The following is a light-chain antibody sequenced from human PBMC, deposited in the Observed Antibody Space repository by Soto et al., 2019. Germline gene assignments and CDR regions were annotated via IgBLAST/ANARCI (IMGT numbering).Light chain of an antibody. Sequence: DIQMTQSPSTLSASVGDRVTITCRASQSISNWLAWYQQRPGQAPRLLIYNASTLESGVPSRFSGSGSGTEFTLTISTLQPDDSATYYCQQYDNYPWTFGQGTKVEIK. CDR3: QQYDNYPWT. CDR1: QSISNW. V-gene: IGKV1-5*03. CDR2: NAS. J-gene: IGKJ1*01.